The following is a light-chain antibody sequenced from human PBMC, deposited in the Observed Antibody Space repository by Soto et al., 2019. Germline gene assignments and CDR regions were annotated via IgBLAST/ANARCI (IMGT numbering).Light chain of an antibody. Sequence: DIQVTQSPSTLSASVRDRVTITCRASQSISSWLAWYQQKPGKAPKLLIYDASSLESGVPSRFSGSGSGTEFTLTISSLQPDDFATYYCQQYNSYSWTFGQGTKV. CDR3: QQYNSYSWT. CDR2: DAS. CDR1: QSISSW. J-gene: IGKJ1*01. V-gene: IGKV1-5*01.